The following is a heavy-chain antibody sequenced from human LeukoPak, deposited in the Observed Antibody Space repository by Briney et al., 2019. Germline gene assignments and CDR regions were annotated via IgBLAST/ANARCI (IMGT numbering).Heavy chain of an antibody. Sequence: GGSLRLSCAASGFTFSSYSMNWVRQAPGKGLEWVSYISSSSSTIYYADSVKGRFTISRDNAKNSLYLQMNSPRAEDTAVYYCARDQPYCSSTSCYGYYYYYYVDVWGKGTTVTVSS. D-gene: IGHD2-2*01. CDR3: ARDQPYCSSTSCYGYYYYYYVDV. CDR1: GFTFSSYS. V-gene: IGHV3-48*01. CDR2: ISSSSSTI. J-gene: IGHJ6*03.